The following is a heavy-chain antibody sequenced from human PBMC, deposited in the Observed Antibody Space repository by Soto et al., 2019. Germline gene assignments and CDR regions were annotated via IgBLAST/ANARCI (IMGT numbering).Heavy chain of an antibody. CDR1: NGSIINYY. J-gene: IGHJ3*01. CDR2: IYYSGST. Sequence: QVQLQESGPGLVKPSETLSLTCTVSNGSIINYYWSWIRQPPGKGLEWIGFIYYSGSTNYNPYLKGRVTMSVDMSRNQLSLKLNSVTAADTAVYYCASRLNLATTTGDAFDLWGQGTMVTVSS. CDR3: ASRLNLATTTGDAFDL. D-gene: IGHD1-26*01. V-gene: IGHV4-59*01.